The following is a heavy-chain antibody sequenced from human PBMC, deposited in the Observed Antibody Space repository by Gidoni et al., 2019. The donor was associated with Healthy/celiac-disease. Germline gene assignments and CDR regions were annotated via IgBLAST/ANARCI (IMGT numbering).Heavy chain of an antibody. D-gene: IGHD3-22*01. J-gene: IGHJ4*02. V-gene: IGHV1-69*01. CDR3: ASSVVGGYPYFDY. CDR2: IIPIVGTA. Sequence: QVQLVQSGAEVKKPGSSVKVSCKASVGTFSSYAISWVRQSPGQGLEWMGGIIPIVGTANYAQKYQGRVTITADESTSTAYMKLSSLRSEDTAVYYCASSVVGGYPYFDYWGQGTLVTVSS. CDR1: VGTFSSYA.